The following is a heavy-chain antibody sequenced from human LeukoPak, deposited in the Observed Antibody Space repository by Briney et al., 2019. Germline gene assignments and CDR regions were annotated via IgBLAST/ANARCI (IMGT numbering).Heavy chain of an antibody. J-gene: IGHJ4*02. CDR2: INPSGGST. V-gene: IGHV1-46*01. D-gene: IGHD3-22*01. Sequence: GASVKVSCKASGYTFTSYPMHWVRQAPGQGLEWMGIINPSGGSTSYAQNLQGRVTMTTDTSTSTAYMELRSLRSDDTAVYYCARDYYDSSGYLDSDYWGQGTLVTVSS. CDR3: ARDYYDSSGYLDSDY. CDR1: GYTFTSYP.